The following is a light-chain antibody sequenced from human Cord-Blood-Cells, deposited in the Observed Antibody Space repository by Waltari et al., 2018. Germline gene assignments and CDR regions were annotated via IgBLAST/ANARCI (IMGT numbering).Light chain of an antibody. V-gene: IGKV3-20*01. CDR1: QSVSSSY. CDR3: QQYGSSRT. CDR2: GAS. J-gene: IGKJ1*01. Sequence: EIVLTQSPGTLSLSPGERATLSCRASQSVSSSYLAWYKQKPGKAPRLLIYGASSRATGIPDRFSGSGSGTDFTLTISRLEPEDFAVYYCQQYGSSRTFGQGTKVEIK.